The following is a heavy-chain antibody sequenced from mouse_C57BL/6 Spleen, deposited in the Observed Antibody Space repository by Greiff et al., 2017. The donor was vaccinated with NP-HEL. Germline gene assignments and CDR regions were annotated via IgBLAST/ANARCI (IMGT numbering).Heavy chain of an antibody. V-gene: IGHV1-50*01. D-gene: IGHD2-5*01. CDR1: GYTFTSYW. Sequence: QVQLQQPGAELVKPGASVKLSCKASGYTFTSYWMQWVKQRPGQGLEWIGEIDPSDSYSNYNQKFKGKATLTEDTSSSTAYMQLSSLTSEDSAVYYCARGLGYYSNPCYGMDYWGQGTSVTVSS. CDR3: ARGLGYYSNPCYGMDY. CDR2: IDPSDSYS. J-gene: IGHJ4*01.